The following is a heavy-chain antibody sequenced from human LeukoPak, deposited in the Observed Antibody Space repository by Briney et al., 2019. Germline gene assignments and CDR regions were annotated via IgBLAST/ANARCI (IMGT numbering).Heavy chain of an antibody. J-gene: IGHJ4*02. V-gene: IGHV3-33*06. CDR2: IWSDGSNR. CDR3: AKDAQRGFDYSNSLEN. Sequence: GGSLRLSCATSGFTFSHYGMHWVRQAPGKGLEWVAAIWSDGSNRFYADSVKGRFTMSRDDSRDTVYLQMDRLTAEDTAVYYCAKDAQRGFDYSNSLENWGQGTLVIVSS. D-gene: IGHD4-11*01. CDR1: GFTFSHYG.